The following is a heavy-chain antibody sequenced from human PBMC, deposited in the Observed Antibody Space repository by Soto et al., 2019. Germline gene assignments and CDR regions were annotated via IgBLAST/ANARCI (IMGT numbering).Heavy chain of an antibody. V-gene: IGHV1-18*04. D-gene: IGHD2-15*01. J-gene: IGHJ4*02. CDR1: GYTFTSYG. Sequence: QVQLVQSGAEVKKPGASVKVSCKASGYTFTSYGISWVRQAPGQGLEWMGWISAYNGNTNYAQKLQGRVTMTTDTSTSTAYMELRSLRSDDTAVHYCARAAWYCSGGSCYSDAFFDYWGQGTLVTVSS. CDR2: ISAYNGNT. CDR3: ARAAWYCSGGSCYSDAFFDY.